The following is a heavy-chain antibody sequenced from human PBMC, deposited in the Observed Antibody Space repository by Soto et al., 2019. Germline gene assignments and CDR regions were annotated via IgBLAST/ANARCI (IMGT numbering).Heavy chain of an antibody. D-gene: IGHD5-12*01. CDR2: IYNDGSTT. V-gene: IGHV3-33*01. CDR3: ARNPSGVDIASTKD. CDR1: GLTFSTQG. Sequence: QVQLVESGGGVVQPGRSLRLSCVXSGLTFSTQGMHWVRQAPGKGLEWVGVIYNDGSTTYYADSVKGRFTISRDNSKNTLYLQMNSLRAEDTAVYYCARNPSGVDIASTKDWGQGTLVTVSS. J-gene: IGHJ4*02.